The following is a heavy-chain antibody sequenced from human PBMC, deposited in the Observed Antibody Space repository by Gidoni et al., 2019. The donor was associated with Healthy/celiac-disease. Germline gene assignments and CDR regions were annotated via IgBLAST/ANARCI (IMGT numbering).Heavy chain of an antibody. CDR1: GFTFSRYS. V-gene: IGHV3-21*01. J-gene: IGHJ4*02. CDR3: ARDKDIVTGPGYFDY. D-gene: IGHD2-15*01. Sequence: EVQLVESGGGLVKPGGSLRLSCAASGFTFSRYSMNWVRQAPGKGLEWVSSISSSSSYIYYADSVKGRFTISRDNAKNSLYLQMNSLRAEDTAVYYCARDKDIVTGPGYFDYWGQGTLVTVSS. CDR2: ISSSSSYI.